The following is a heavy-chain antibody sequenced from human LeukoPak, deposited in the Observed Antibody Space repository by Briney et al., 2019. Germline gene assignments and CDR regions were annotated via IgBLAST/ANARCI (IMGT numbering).Heavy chain of an antibody. Sequence: GGSLRLSCAASGFTFSSYGMGWVRQAPGKGLKWVAVISYDGSHKYYAASVQGRFTISRDNSKNTLYLQMNSLRAEDTAVYYCAKVAMTTVAYYFDYWGQGTLVTVSS. CDR3: AKVAMTTVAYYFDY. J-gene: IGHJ4*02. CDR1: GFTFSSYG. D-gene: IGHD4-23*01. V-gene: IGHV3-30*18. CDR2: ISYDGSHK.